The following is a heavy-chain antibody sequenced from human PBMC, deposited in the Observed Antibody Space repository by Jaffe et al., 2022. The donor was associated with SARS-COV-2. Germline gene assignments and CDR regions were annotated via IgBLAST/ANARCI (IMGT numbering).Heavy chain of an antibody. Sequence: EVQLVESGGGLVQPGRSLRLSCAASGFTFDDYAMHWVRQAPGKGLEWVSGISWNSGSIGYADSVKGRFTISRDNAKNSLYLQMNSLRAEDTALYYCAKDLGTNGGVFDYWGQGTLVTVSS. D-gene: IGHD2-8*01. CDR1: GFTFDDYA. V-gene: IGHV3-9*01. J-gene: IGHJ4*02. CDR2: ISWNSGSI. CDR3: AKDLGTNGGVFDY.